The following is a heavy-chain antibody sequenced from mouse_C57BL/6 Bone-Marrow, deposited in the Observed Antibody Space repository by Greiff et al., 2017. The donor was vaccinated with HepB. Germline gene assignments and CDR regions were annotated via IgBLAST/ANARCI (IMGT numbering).Heavy chain of an antibody. D-gene: IGHD4-1*01. V-gene: IGHV1-54*01. CDR1: GYAFTNYL. Sequence: VQLQHSGAELVRPGTSVKVSCKASGYAFTNYLIEWVKQRPGQGLEWIGVINPGSGGTNYNEKFKGKATLTADKSSSTAYMQLSSLTSEDSAVYFCARETGKDYWGQGTTLTVSS. CDR3: ARETGKDY. CDR2: INPGSGGT. J-gene: IGHJ2*01.